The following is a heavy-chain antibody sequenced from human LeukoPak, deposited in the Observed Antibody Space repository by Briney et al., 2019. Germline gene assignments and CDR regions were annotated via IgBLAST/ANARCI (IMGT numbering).Heavy chain of an antibody. V-gene: IGHV5-51*01. CDR1: GYTFTDYW. Sequence: GESLKISFKGSGYTFTDYWIAWVRQMPGKGLEWMGIIYPGDSDTRYSPSFQGQVTISADKSISTAFLQWSSLKASDTAMYFCASPYYYGSGSFDVFDIWGQGTMVTVSS. CDR2: IYPGDSDT. D-gene: IGHD3-10*01. CDR3: ASPYYYGSGSFDVFDI. J-gene: IGHJ3*02.